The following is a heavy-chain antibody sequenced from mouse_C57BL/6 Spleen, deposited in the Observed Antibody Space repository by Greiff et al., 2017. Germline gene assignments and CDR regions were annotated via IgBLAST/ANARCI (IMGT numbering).Heavy chain of an antibody. J-gene: IGHJ2*01. CDR3: AREGVAPYCDY. CDR1: GYSFTDYY. V-gene: IGHV1-42*01. D-gene: IGHD1-3*01. CDR2: INPSTGGT. Sequence: EVQLQQSGPELVKPGASVKLSCTASGYSFTDYYMNWVKQSPEKSLEWIGEINPSTGGTNYNQKFKAKATLTVAKSSSTAYKQLNSLTSEDSAVYYCAREGVAPYCDYWGQGTTLTVSA.